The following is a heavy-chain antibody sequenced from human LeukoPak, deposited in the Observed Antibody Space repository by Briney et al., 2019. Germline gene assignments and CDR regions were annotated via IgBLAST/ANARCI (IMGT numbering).Heavy chain of an antibody. CDR3: ARDALAHDYQLQWGGLYGMDV. CDR2: FNPSGGST. V-gene: IGHV1-46*01. J-gene: IGHJ6*02. CDR1: GYTFRSFH. Sequence: GASVKVSCKASGYTFRSFHMHWVRQAPGQGLEWVGVFNPSGGSTSYAQKFQGRVTVTRDTSTNTVYLELTSLRSDDTAVYYCARDALAHDYQLQWGGLYGMDVWGQGTTVSVSS. D-gene: IGHD5-12*01.